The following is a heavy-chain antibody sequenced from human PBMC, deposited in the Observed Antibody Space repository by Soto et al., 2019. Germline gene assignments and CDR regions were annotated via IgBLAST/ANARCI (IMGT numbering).Heavy chain of an antibody. CDR3: ARRNTATGDRLDY. D-gene: IGHD5-18*01. CDR1: GFTFSSYG. CDR2: ISGSSTYI. Sequence: EVQLVESGGGLVKPGGSLRLSCAASGFTFSSYGIHWVRQAPGKGLEWVSSISGSSTYIYFADSVKGRFTISRDNAKNSLFLQMNSLRAEDTAVYYCARRNTATGDRLDYWGQGTLVTVSS. J-gene: IGHJ4*02. V-gene: IGHV3-21*06.